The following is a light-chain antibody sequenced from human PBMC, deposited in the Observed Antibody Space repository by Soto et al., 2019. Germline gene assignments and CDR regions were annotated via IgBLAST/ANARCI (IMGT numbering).Light chain of an antibody. CDR2: AAS. Sequence: EIQMTQSPSSLSASVGDRLTITCRASQCISRWLAWYQQKPGRAPKLLIYAASNLQTGVPSRFSGSGSGTDFALTITSLQAEDFATYHCQQAYNFPFTFGPGTKVDIK. CDR1: QCISRW. CDR3: QQAYNFPFT. V-gene: IGKV1-12*01. J-gene: IGKJ3*01.